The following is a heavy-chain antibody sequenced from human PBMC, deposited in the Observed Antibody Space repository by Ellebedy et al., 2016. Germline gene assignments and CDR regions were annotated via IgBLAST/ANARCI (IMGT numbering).Heavy chain of an antibody. J-gene: IGHJ4*02. CDR1: GFTFSNAW. CDR2: IYTGGST. CDR3: AGGSGWLCDQ. D-gene: IGHD6-19*01. Sequence: GESLKISCAASGFTFSNAWLNWVRQAPGKGLEWVSIIYTGGSTYYADSVKGRFTISRDNAKNSLYLQMNGLGAEDTAVYYCAGGSGWLCDQWGQGTLVTVSS. V-gene: IGHV3-53*01.